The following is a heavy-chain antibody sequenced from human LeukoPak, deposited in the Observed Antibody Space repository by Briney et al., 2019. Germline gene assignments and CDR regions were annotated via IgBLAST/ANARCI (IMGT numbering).Heavy chain of an antibody. V-gene: IGHV1-69*13. D-gene: IGHD3-22*01. CDR2: IIPIFGTA. Sequence: ASVNVSCKASGGTFSSYAISWVRQAPGQGLEWMGGIIPIFGTANYAQKFQGRVTITADESTSTAYMELSSLSSEDTAVYYCARGPGMDSSGYYGDYWGQGTLVTVSS. CDR3: ARGPGMDSSGYYGDY. J-gene: IGHJ4*02. CDR1: GGTFSSYA.